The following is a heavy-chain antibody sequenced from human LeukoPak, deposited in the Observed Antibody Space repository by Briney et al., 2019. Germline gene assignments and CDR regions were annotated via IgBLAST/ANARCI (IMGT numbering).Heavy chain of an antibody. CDR1: GFTFSSYS. V-gene: IGHV3-21*01. Sequence: PGGSLRLSCAASGFTFSSYSMNWVRQAPGKGLEWVSSISSSSSYIYYADSVKGRFTISRDNAKNSLYLQMNSLRAEDTAVYYCARAYCSSTSCYPDAFDIWGQGTMVTVSS. J-gene: IGHJ3*02. D-gene: IGHD2-2*01. CDR3: ARAYCSSTSCYPDAFDI. CDR2: ISSSSSYI.